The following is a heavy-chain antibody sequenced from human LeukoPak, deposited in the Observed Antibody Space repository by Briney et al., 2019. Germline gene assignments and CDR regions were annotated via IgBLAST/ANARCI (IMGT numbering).Heavy chain of an antibody. CDR1: GYTFTSYG. V-gene: IGHV1-18*01. D-gene: IGHD2-21*02. Sequence: GASVKVSCQASGYTFTSYGISWVRQATGRGLEWMGWISAYNGNTNYAQKLQGRVTMTTDTSTSTAYMELRSLRSDDTAVYYGARDPYCGGDCYYDAFEIWGQGTMVTVPS. CDR2: ISAYNGNT. CDR3: ARDPYCGGDCYYDAFEI. J-gene: IGHJ3*02.